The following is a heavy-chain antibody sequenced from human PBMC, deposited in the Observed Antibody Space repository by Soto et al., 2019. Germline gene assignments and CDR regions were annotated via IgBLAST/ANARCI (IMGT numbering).Heavy chain of an antibody. CDR3: ARAAQGDYDF. CDR1: GYSFTSFD. V-gene: IGHV1-8*01. Sequence: QVQLVQSGAEVKKPGASVKVSCKASGYSFTSFDINWVRQATGQGLEWMGWMNPNDGNTAYAQKFQGRVTMTRNTSISTAYMELSSLRSEDTAVYYCARAAQGDYDFWGQGTLVTVPS. J-gene: IGHJ4*02. CDR2: MNPNDGNT. D-gene: IGHD4-17*01.